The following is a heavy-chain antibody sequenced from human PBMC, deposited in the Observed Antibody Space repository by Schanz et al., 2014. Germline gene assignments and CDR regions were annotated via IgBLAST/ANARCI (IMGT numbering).Heavy chain of an antibody. V-gene: IGHV3-66*01. CDR2: IYISGAT. CDR3: SFYGGFD. D-gene: IGHD3-10*01. CDR1: GITVHTSY. J-gene: IGHJ4*02. Sequence: EVQLVESGGGLVQPGGSLRLSCAASGITVHTSYMSWARQAPGKGLEWVALIYISGATFYADSVKGRFSISRDDSKNTVSLQMDNLRAEDTAVYFGSFYGGFDWGLGTSVTVSS.